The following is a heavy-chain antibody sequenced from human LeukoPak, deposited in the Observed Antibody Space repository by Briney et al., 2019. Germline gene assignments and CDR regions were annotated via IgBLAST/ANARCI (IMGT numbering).Heavy chain of an antibody. D-gene: IGHD3-3*01. J-gene: IGHJ4*02. CDR1: GFTFSTYS. Sequence: GGSLRLSCEASGFTFSTYSMNWVRQAPGKGLEWVSSISGSGGSTYYADSVKGRFSISRDNSKNTLDPQMTGLRAEDTALYYCAKGGQNYDFWRFDYWGQGTLVTVSS. CDR2: ISGSGGST. V-gene: IGHV3-23*01. CDR3: AKGGQNYDFWRFDY.